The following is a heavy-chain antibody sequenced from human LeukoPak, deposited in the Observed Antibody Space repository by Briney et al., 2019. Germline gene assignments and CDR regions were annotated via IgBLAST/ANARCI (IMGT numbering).Heavy chain of an antibody. CDR1: GFTFSDYA. Sequence: GGSLRLSCAVSGFTFSDYAMSWVRQAPGKGLEWVLGISFSGRSTNYADSVKGRFIISRDNSNDTLHLQMNSLRAEDTAVYYCAKDREKAVGATIFDHWGQGTLVTVSS. J-gene: IGHJ4*02. V-gene: IGHV3-23*01. D-gene: IGHD1-26*01. CDR3: AKDREKAVGATIFDH. CDR2: ISFSGRST.